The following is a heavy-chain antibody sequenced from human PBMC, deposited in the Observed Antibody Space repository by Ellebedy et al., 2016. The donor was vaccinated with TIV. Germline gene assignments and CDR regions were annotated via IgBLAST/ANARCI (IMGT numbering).Heavy chain of an antibody. Sequence: GGSLRLSXAASGFTFSSYSMNWVRQAPGKGLEWVSYISSSSSTIYYADSVKGRFTISRDNAKNSLYLQMNSLRDEDTAVYYCARDWGRNDYIWGSYQPRKVDYWGQGTLVTVSS. V-gene: IGHV3-48*02. CDR1: GFTFSSYS. CDR2: ISSSSSTI. D-gene: IGHD3-16*02. J-gene: IGHJ4*02. CDR3: ARDWGRNDYIWGSYQPRKVDY.